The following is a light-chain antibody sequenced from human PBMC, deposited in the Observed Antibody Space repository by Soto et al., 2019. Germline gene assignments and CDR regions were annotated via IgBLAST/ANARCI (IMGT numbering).Light chain of an antibody. CDR3: QQYNNWPPLT. V-gene: IGKV3-15*01. CDR1: QSVSSN. J-gene: IGKJ4*01. Sequence: IVITQSPATLSVSPEERATLSCRASQSVSSNLAWYQQKPGQAPRLLIYDASTRATGIPARFSGSGSGTDFTLTISSLQSEDFAVYYCQQYNNWPPLTFGGGTKVDIK. CDR2: DAS.